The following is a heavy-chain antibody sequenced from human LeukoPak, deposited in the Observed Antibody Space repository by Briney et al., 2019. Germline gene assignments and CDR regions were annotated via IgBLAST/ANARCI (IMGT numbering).Heavy chain of an antibody. CDR3: ARVRFYDTTGFSTSYYLDY. J-gene: IGHJ4*02. Sequence: SETLSLTCAVSGGPIIASYWSWIRQPPGKGLEWIGYTHYSGTGNYNPSLKSRVTISIDTSKNRFSLRLTSVTAADTAVYYCARVRFYDTTGFSTSYYLDYWGQGALVTVSS. CDR1: GGPIIASY. CDR2: THYSGTG. V-gene: IGHV4-59*01. D-gene: IGHD3-22*01.